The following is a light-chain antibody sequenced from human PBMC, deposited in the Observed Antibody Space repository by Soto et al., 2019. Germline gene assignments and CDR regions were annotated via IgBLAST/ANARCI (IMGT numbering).Light chain of an antibody. Sequence: DIVMTQSPDSLAVSLGERATINCESRQRGLYSSNNKNYLAWYQQNPGQPPKLLIYWASTRESGVPDRFSGSGSGTDFTLTISSLQADDVAVYYCQQYSSAPWTFGQGTKVEIK. J-gene: IGKJ1*01. CDR3: QQYSSAPWT. V-gene: IGKV4-1*01. CDR2: WAS. CDR1: QRGLYSSNNKNY.